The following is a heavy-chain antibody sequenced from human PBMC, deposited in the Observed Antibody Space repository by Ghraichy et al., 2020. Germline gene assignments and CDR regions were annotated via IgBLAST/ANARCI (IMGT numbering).Heavy chain of an antibody. V-gene: IGHV3-48*04. CDR1: GFSFSNYN. CDR3: VIEDKPLVRSGPTRYFDY. CDR2: ISSSTDNI. Sequence: GESLNISCAASGFSFSNYNMNWVRQAPGKGLEWISYISSSTDNIFYTDSVKGRFTISRDNAKNSLFLYMSSLRVEDAAVYYCVIEDKPLVRSGPTRYFDYWGQGTLVTVSS. J-gene: IGHJ4*02. D-gene: IGHD6-6*01.